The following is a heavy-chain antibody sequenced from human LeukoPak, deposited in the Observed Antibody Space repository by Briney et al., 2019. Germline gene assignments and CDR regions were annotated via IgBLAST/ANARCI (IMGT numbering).Heavy chain of an antibody. J-gene: IGHJ4*02. CDR2: IYHTGST. CDR1: SYSITSGYF. CDR3: ARTLHTSGWCPFYY. Sequence: KPSETLSLTCTVSSYSITSGYFWGWIRTPTGKGLEGIGNIYHTGSTLYSPSLKSRVTISLHTSKQQLSLKLSSVTAADTAVYYCARTLHTSGWCPFYYWGQGVLVTVSS. V-gene: IGHV4-38-2*02. D-gene: IGHD6-19*01.